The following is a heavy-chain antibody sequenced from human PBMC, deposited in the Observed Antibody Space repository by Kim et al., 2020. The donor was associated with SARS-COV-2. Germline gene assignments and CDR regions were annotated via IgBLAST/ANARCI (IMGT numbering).Heavy chain of an antibody. J-gene: IGHJ4*02. CDR3: ARSSDCSGGSCYGYFDY. V-gene: IGHV3-11*03. D-gene: IGHD2-15*01. CDR1: GFTFSDYY. Sequence: GGSLRLSCAASGFTFSDYYMSWIRQAPGKGLEWVSYISSSSSYTNYADPVKGRFTISRDNDKNSLYLQMNSLRAEDTAVYYCARSSDCSGGSCYGYFDYWGQGTLVTVSS. CDR2: ISSSSSYT.